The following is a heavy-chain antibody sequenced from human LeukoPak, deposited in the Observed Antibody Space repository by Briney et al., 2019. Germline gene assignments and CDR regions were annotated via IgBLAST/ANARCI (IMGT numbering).Heavy chain of an antibody. D-gene: IGHD5-18*01. CDR2: ISSKGDTI. V-gene: IGHV3-11*01. J-gene: IGHJ4*02. CDR3: VRAGYGWTFDF. CDR1: GFNFNDNF. Sequence: GGSLRLSCTASGFNFNDNFMGWIRQAPGKGLEWISYISSKGDTIHYSDPVKGRFSIARDNPQKSLYLQMNSLRVEDTAVYYCVRAGYGWTFDFWGQGTLVTVSS.